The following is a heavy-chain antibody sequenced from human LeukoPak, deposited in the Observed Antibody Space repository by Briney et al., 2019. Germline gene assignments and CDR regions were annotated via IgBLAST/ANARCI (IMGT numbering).Heavy chain of an antibody. V-gene: IGHV3-30*02. J-gene: IGHJ4*02. CDR1: GFTLSKYG. CDR3: AKWVDYDSSGYYYLDDY. D-gene: IGHD3-22*01. Sequence: GGSLRLSCAASGFTLSKYGMHWVRQAPGKGLEWVAFIRYDGSNKYYADSVKGRFTISRDNSKNTLYLQMNSLRAEDTAVYYCAKWVDYDSSGYYYLDDYWGQGTLVTVSS. CDR2: IRYDGSNK.